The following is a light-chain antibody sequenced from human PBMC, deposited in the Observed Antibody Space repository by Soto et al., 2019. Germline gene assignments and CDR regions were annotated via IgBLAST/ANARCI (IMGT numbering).Light chain of an antibody. V-gene: IGLV2-14*01. CDR3: SSYTSSSTYV. Sequence: QSALTQPASVSGSPGQSITISCTGTSSDVGSYNSVSWHQQHPGQAPKLMIYDVTNRASGIPDRFSASKSGNTASLTISGLQAGDEADYSCSSYTSSSTYVFGTGTKLTVL. J-gene: IGLJ1*01. CDR2: DVT. CDR1: SSDVGSYNS.